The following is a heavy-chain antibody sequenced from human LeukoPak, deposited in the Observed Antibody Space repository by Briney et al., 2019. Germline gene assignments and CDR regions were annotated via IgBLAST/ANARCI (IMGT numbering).Heavy chain of an antibody. CDR1: GYSFSNYL. Sequence: GEPLLISCNCSGYSFSNYLIGWVRQLPGKGLEWMGIIYPGDSHTRYSQSFQGQVTISAEKSISTAYMQWSSLKASDTAMYYCARQSPKAFDYWGQGTLVSVSS. J-gene: IGHJ4*02. V-gene: IGHV5-51*01. CDR3: ARQSPKAFDY. CDR2: IYPGDSHT.